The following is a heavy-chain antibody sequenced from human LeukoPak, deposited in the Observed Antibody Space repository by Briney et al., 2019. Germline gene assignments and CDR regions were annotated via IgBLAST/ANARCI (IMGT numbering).Heavy chain of an antibody. V-gene: IGHV3-9*03. CDR3: AKGTMIVVAVGDYFDY. Sequence: PVRSLRLSCAASGFTLDDYAMHWVRQAPGKGLEWVSGISWNSVNIGYADSVKGRFTISRDNAKNSLYLQMNSLRAEDMALYYCAKGTMIVVAVGDYFDYWGQGTLVTVSS. CDR2: ISWNSVNI. CDR1: GFTLDDYA. D-gene: IGHD3-22*01. J-gene: IGHJ4*02.